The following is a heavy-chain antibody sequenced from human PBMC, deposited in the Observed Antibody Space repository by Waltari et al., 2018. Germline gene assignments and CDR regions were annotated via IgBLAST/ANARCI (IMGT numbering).Heavy chain of an antibody. D-gene: IGHD4-4*01. CDR3: ARDLTDDYSNSHPIDY. CDR1: GFTFSSYS. Sequence: EVQLVESGGGLVQPGGSLRLSCAASGFTFSSYSMNWVRQAPGKGLEWVSYISSSSSTIYYADSVKGRFTISRDNAKNSLDLQMNSLRAEDTAVYYCARDLTDDYSNSHPIDYWGQGTLVTVSS. V-gene: IGHV3-48*04. CDR2: ISSSSSTI. J-gene: IGHJ4*02.